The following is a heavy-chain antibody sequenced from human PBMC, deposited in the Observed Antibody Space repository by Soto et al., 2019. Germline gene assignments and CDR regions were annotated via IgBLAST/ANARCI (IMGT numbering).Heavy chain of an antibody. CDR2: ISWNSGSI. D-gene: IGHD7-27*01. J-gene: IGHJ4*02. Sequence: EVQLVESGGGLVQPGRSLRLSCAASGFTFDDYAMHWVRQAPGKGLEWVSGISWNSGSIGYADSVKGRFTISRDNAKNSLYLQMNSLRAEDTALYYCAAWADEIGWGQGTLVTVSS. CDR1: GFTFDDYA. CDR3: AAWADEIG. V-gene: IGHV3-9*01.